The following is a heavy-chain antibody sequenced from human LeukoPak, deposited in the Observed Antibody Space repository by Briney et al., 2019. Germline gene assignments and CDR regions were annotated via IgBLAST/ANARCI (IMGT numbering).Heavy chain of an antibody. CDR1: GYTFTSYY. D-gene: IGHD5-12*01. Sequence: ASVKVSCKASGYTFTSYYMHWVRQAPGQGLEWMGIINPSGGSTNYAQKFQGRVTITADKSTSTAYMELSSLRSEDTAVYYCARTLQKYSGYDYYFDYWGQGTLVTVSS. J-gene: IGHJ4*02. V-gene: IGHV1-46*01. CDR3: ARTLQKYSGYDYYFDY. CDR2: INPSGGST.